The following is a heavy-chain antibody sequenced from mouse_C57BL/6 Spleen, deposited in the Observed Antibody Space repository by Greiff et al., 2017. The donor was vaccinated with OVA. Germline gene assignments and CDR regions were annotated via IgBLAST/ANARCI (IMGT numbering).Heavy chain of an antibody. CDR1: GYTFTDYN. Sequence: EVKLMESGPELVKPGASVKIPCKASGYTFTDYNMDWVKQSHGKSLEWIGDINPNNGGTIYNQKFKGKATLTVDKSSSTAYMELRSLTSEDTAVYYCARGGHGSSPFAYWGQGTLVTVSA. V-gene: IGHV1-18*01. D-gene: IGHD1-1*01. CDR3: ARGGHGSSPFAY. CDR2: INPNNGGT. J-gene: IGHJ3*01.